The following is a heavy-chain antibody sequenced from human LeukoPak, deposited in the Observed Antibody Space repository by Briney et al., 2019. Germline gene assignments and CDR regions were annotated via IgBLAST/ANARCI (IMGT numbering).Heavy chain of an antibody. Sequence: ASVKVSCKASGYTFTNYGISWVRQAPGQGLEWMGWISAYSGNTNYAQKFQGRVTMTTDTSTSTAYMELSRLRSDDTAVYYCARADMAVANGWFDPWGQGTLVTVSS. D-gene: IGHD6-19*01. CDR3: ARADMAVANGWFDP. CDR2: ISAYSGNT. CDR1: GYTFTNYG. V-gene: IGHV1-18*01. J-gene: IGHJ5*02.